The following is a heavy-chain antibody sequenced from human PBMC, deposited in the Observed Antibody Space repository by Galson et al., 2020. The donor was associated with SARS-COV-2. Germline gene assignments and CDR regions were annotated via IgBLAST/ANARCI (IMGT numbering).Heavy chain of an antibody. J-gene: IGHJ4*02. CDR2: INPYTGDT. CDR1: GYTFTAYF. D-gene: IGHD3-22*01. V-gene: IGHV1-2*02. CDR3: ARDKNSSGSYWQFFDY. Sequence: ASVKVSFKTSGYTFTAYFLHWVRQAPGQGPEWVGWINPYTGDTNLARKFQGRVTLTRDTSSKTAYLELSRLRSDDTAVYFCARDKNSSGSYWQFFDYWGQGSLVTVSS.